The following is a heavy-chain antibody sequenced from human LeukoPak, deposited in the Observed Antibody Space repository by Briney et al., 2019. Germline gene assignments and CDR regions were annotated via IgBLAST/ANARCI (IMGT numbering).Heavy chain of an antibody. CDR1: GGSISSSSYY. D-gene: IGHD3-10*01. J-gene: IGHJ4*02. CDR3: ARLGDYYGSGSPPFIDY. V-gene: IGHV4-39*01. Sequence: SETLSLTCTVSGGSISSSSYYWGWIRQPPGKGLEWIGSIYYSGSTYYNPSLKSRVTISVDTSKNQFSLKLSSVIAADTAVYYCARLGDYYGSGSPPFIDYWGQGTLVTVSS. CDR2: IYYSGST.